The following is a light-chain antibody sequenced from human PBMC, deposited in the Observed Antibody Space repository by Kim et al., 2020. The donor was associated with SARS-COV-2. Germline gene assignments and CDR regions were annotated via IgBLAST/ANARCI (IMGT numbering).Light chain of an antibody. CDR3: QSYDISNVI. Sequence: GNTLTISSTRTSGNIANNYVQWYQQRPGSAPTIVIYEDSERPSGVPNRFSGSIDTSSSSASLTISGLKTEDEADYYCQSYDISNVIFGGGTKLTVL. CDR1: SGNIANNY. J-gene: IGLJ2*01. CDR2: EDS. V-gene: IGLV6-57*03.